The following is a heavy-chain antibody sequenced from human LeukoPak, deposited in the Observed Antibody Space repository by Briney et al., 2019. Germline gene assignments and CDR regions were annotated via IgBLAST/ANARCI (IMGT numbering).Heavy chain of an antibody. CDR3: ARGVFAGRYYYGMDV. Sequence: ASVKVSCKASGYTFTSYYMHWVRQAPGQGLEWRGIINPSGGSTTYAQKFQGRVTMTRDTSTSTVYMELSSLRSEDTAVYYCARGVFAGRYYYGMDVWGQGTTVTVSS. D-gene: IGHD3-10*01. J-gene: IGHJ6*02. CDR1: GYTFTSYY. CDR2: INPSGGST. V-gene: IGHV1-46*01.